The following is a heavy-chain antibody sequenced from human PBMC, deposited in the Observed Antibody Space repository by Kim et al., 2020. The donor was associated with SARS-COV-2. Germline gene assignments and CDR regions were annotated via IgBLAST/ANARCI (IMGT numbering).Heavy chain of an antibody. CDR3: TRDWFGELVDY. V-gene: IGHV3-49*04. J-gene: IGHJ4*02. D-gene: IGHD3-10*01. CDR1: GFTFGDYA. CDR2: IRSKAYGGTT. Sequence: GGSLRLSCTASGFTFGDYAMSWVRQAPGKGLEWVGFIRSKAYGGTTEYAASVKGRFTISRDDSKSIAYLQMNSLKTEDTAVYYCTRDWFGELVDYWGQGTLVTVSS.